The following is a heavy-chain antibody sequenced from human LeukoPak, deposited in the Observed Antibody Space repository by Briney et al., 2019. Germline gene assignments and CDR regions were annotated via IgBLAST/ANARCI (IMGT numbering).Heavy chain of an antibody. D-gene: IGHD5-12*01. CDR2: ISSTSSTL. CDR3: ARESAYAFDY. J-gene: IGHJ4*02. CDR1: GFTFSGYS. Sequence: GGSLRLSCAASGFTFSGYSMNWVRQAPGKGLEWVSYISSTSSTLLYTDSVKGRFTISRDNAKNSLYLQMNSLRAEDTAVYYCARESAYAFDYWGQGILVTVSS. V-gene: IGHV3-48*01.